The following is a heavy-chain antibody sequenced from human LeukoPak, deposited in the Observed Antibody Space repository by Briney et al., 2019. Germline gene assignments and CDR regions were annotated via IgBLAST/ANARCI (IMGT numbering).Heavy chain of an antibody. CDR3: ARAYDSSGYYSPTFDY. Sequence: ASVKVSCKASGYTFTSYYMHWVRQAPGQGLEWMGIINPSGGSTSYAQKFQGRVTMTRDMSTSTVYMELSSLRSEDTAVYYCARAYDSSGYYSPTFDYWGQGTLVTVSS. J-gene: IGHJ4*02. D-gene: IGHD3-22*01. V-gene: IGHV1-46*01. CDR1: GYTFTSYY. CDR2: INPSGGST.